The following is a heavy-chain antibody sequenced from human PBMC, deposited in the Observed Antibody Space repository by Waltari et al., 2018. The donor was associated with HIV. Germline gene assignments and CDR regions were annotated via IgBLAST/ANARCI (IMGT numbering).Heavy chain of an antibody. J-gene: IGHJ6*02. CDR3: ARAPSLRPGPYYGMDV. V-gene: IGHV1-3*01. CDR2: INAGNGNT. D-gene: IGHD3-16*01. Sequence: QVQLVQSGAEVKKPGASVKVSCKASGYTFTSYAMHWVRQAPGQRLEWMGWINAGNGNTKYSQKFQGRVTITRDTSASTAYMELSSLRSEDTAVYYCARAPSLRPGPYYGMDVWGQGTTVTVSS. CDR1: GYTFTSYA.